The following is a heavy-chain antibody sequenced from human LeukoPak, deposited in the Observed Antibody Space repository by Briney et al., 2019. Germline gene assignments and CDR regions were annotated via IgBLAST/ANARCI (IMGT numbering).Heavy chain of an antibody. CDR1: GDSVSNVSYY. V-gene: IGHV4-39*01. J-gene: IGHJ6*03. Sequence: SSQTLSLTCIVSGDSVSNVSYYWAWIRQPPGKGLEWIANVYYSGSTYYNPSLKSRVAISVDTSKNQFSLTLRSVTAADTGVYFCASVVRGGTFYYYMDVWGRGTSVTVSS. CDR2: VYYSGST. D-gene: IGHD3-10*01. CDR3: ASVVRGGTFYYYMDV.